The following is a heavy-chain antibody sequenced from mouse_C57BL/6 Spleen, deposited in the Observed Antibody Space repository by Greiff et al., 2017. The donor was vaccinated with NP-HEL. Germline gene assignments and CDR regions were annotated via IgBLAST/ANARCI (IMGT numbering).Heavy chain of an antibody. Sequence: EVMLVESVAELVRPGASVKLSCTASGFNIKNTYMHWVKQRPEQGLEWIGRIDPANGNTKYAPKFQGKATITADTSSNTAYLQLSSLTSEDTAIYYCARYYGSSLWYFDVWGTGTTVTVSS. CDR1: GFNIKNTY. D-gene: IGHD1-1*01. CDR3: ARYYGSSLWYFDV. J-gene: IGHJ1*03. CDR2: IDPANGNT. V-gene: IGHV14-3*01.